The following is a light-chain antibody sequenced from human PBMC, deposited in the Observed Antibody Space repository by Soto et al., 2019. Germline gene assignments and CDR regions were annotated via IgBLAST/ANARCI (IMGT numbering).Light chain of an antibody. CDR1: SSDVGGYNY. V-gene: IGLV2-8*01. CDR3: CSYEGNFVHV. CDR2: EVN. Sequence: QSALTQPPSASGSPGQSVTISCTGTSSDVGGYNYVSWYQHHPGKAPKLMIYEVNKRPSGVPDRFSGSKSGNTASLTVSGLQAEDEADYYFCSYEGNFVHVFDSGTKLTVL. J-gene: IGLJ1*01.